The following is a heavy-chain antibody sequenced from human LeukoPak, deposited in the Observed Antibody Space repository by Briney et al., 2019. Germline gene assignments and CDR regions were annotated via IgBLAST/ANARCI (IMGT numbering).Heavy chain of an antibody. V-gene: IGHV3-23*01. CDR2: ISGSGGST. CDR1: GFTFSSYA. CDR3: AKSRRGFGYCSSTSCYTGLTYGMDV. D-gene: IGHD2-2*02. J-gene: IGHJ6*02. Sequence: PGGSLRLSCAASGFTFSSYAMSWVRQAPGKGLEWVSAISGSGGSTYYADSVKGRFTISRDNSKNTLYLQMNSLRAEDTAVYYCAKSRRGFGYCSSTSCYTGLTYGMDVWGQGTTVTVSS.